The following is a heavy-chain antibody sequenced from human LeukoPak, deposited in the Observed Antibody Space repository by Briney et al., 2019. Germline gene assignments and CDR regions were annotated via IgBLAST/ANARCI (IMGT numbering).Heavy chain of an antibody. CDR3: AKRVIMSAAGVPDTWLDP. J-gene: IGHJ5*02. CDR2: ISYSGGT. Sequence: SETLSLTCTVSGGSISNYYWNWIRQPPGKGLEWVGHISYSGGTKYNPSLQSRVTISIDTSKNQFSLNLSSVTAADTAVYYCAKRVIMSAAGVPDTWLDPWGQGILVTVSS. CDR1: GGSISNYY. D-gene: IGHD6-19*01. V-gene: IGHV4-59*08.